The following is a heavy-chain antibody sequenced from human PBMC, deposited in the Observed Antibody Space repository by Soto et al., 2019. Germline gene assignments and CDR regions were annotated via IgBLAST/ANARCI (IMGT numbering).Heavy chain of an antibody. CDR3: ARPHLWGRQSDYRRPPTASLYHSGLGV. J-gene: IGHJ6*02. Sequence: QVQLAQSGAEVKKPVSSVKVSCQTSRGTFNTSPISWVRQAPGQGLEWLGDILPVFGMVNYAQQFQDRLNLTAAESTTSVCMEVTRLTREVTAVYFCARPHLWGRQSDYRRPPTASLYHSGLGVWGQRTTVIVSS. D-gene: IGHD3-16*01. CDR1: RGTFNTSP. V-gene: IGHV1-69*01. CDR2: ILPVFGMV.